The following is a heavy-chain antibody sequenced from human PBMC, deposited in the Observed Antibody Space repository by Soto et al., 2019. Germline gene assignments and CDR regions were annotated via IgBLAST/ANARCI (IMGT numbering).Heavy chain of an antibody. CDR1: GFTFVDYA. CDR2: IRSKAYGGTT. J-gene: IGHJ6*02. Sequence: GGCLELSCTASGFTFVDYAMSGFRQAPGKGLECVGFIRSKAYGGTTEYAASVKGRFTISRDDSKSIAYLQMNSLKTEDTAVYYCTRDQGGTYGMDVWGQGNTVTVSS. V-gene: IGHV3-49*03. D-gene: IGHD1-26*01. CDR3: TRDQGGTYGMDV.